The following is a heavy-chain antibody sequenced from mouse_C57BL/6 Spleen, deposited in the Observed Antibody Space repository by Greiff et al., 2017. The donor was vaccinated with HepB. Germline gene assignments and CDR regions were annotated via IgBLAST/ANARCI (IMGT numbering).Heavy chain of an antibody. CDR3: YYHGSSYVGFDY. J-gene: IGHJ2*01. CDR1: GYTFTSYW. Sequence: VQLQQPGAELVKPGASVKLSCKASGYTFTSYWMHWVKQRPGQGLEWIGMIHPNSGSTNYNEKFKSKATLTVDKSSSTAYMQLSSLTSADSAVYYCYYHGSSYVGFDYWGQGTTLTVSS. D-gene: IGHD1-1*01. V-gene: IGHV1-64*01. CDR2: IHPNSGST.